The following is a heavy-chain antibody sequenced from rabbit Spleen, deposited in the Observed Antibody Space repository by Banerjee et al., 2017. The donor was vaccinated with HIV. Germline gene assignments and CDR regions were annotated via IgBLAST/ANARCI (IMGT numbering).Heavy chain of an antibody. Sequence: QEQLKESGGGLVQPGGSLKLSCKVSGFDFSGYYMSWVRQAPGKGLEWIACIDIGSSGFTYFATWAKGRFTCSKTSSTTVTLQMTRLTAADTGTYFCARDTSRSFSSYGMDLWGPGTLVTVS. V-gene: IGHV1S45*01. J-gene: IGHJ6*01. CDR3: ARDTSRSFSSYGMDL. CDR1: GFDFSGYY. CDR2: IDIGSSGFT. D-gene: IGHD1-1*01.